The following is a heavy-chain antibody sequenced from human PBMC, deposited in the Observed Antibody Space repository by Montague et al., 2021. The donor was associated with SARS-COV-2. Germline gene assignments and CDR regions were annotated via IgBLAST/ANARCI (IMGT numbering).Heavy chain of an antibody. CDR2: ISWNSGSI. V-gene: IGHV3-9*01. CDR3: ARAAEDIVVVPAAMGPQYYYEGMDV. CDR1: GFTFDDYA. J-gene: IGHJ6*04. Sequence: SLRLSCAASGFTFDDYAMHWVRQAPGKGLEWVSGISWNSGSIGYADSVKGRFTISRDNAKNSLYLQMNSLRAEDTALYYCARAAEDIVVVPAAMGPQYYYEGMDVGGEGTTVTVSA. D-gene: IGHD2-2*01.